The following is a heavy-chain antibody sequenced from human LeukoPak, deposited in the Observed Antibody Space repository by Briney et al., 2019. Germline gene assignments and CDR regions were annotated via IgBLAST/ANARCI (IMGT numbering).Heavy chain of an antibody. Sequence: SETLSLTCAVYGGSFSGYYWSWIRQPPGKGLEWIGEINHNGSTSYNPSLKSRVTISVDTSKNQFSLKLSSVTAADTAVYYCARGRYDSSGYGIWGQGTLVTVSS. J-gene: IGHJ4*02. V-gene: IGHV4-34*01. CDR1: GGSFSGYY. D-gene: IGHD3-22*01. CDR2: INHNGST. CDR3: ARGRYDSSGYGI.